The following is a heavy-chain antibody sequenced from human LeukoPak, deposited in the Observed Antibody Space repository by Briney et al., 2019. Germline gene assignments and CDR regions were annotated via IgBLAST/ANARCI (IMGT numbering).Heavy chain of an antibody. CDR2: IYTSGST. CDR1: GGSICSGSYY. Sequence: PSETLSLTRTVSGGSICSGSYYWSWIRQPAGKGLEWIGRIYTSGSTNYNPSLKSRVTISVDTPKNQFSLKLSSVTAADTAVYYCARSEWFGVRYYYYMDVWGKGTTVTISS. V-gene: IGHV4-61*02. CDR3: ARSEWFGVRYYYYMDV. J-gene: IGHJ6*03. D-gene: IGHD3-10*01.